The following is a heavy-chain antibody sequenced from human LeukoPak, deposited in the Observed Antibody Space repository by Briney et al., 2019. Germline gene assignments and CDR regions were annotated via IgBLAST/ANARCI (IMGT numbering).Heavy chain of an antibody. CDR2: FDPEDGET. CDR1: GYTLTELS. D-gene: IGHD6-6*01. Sequence: ASVKVSCKVSGYTLTELSMHWVRQAPGKGLEWMGGFDPEDGETIYAQKFQGRVTMTEDTSTDTAYMELSSLRSEDTAVYYCATDFGIAARRGRIPISWFDPWGQGTLVTVSS. V-gene: IGHV1-24*01. J-gene: IGHJ5*02. CDR3: ATDFGIAARRGRIPISWFDP.